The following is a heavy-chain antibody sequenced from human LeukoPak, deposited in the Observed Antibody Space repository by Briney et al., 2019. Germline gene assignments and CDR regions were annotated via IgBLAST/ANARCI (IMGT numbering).Heavy chain of an antibody. J-gene: IGHJ4*02. Sequence: ASVKVSCKASGYTFTSYGISWVRQAPGQGLEWMGGIIPIFGTANYAQKFQGRVTITADESTSTAYMELSSLRSEDTAVYYCAREWRYYDSSGYYDSYYFDYWGQGTLVTVSS. V-gene: IGHV1-69*13. CDR1: GYTFTSYG. D-gene: IGHD3-22*01. CDR3: AREWRYYDSSGYYDSYYFDY. CDR2: IIPIFGTA.